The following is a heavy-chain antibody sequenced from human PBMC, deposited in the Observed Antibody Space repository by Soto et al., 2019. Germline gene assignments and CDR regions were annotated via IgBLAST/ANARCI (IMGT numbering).Heavy chain of an antibody. Sequence: QVQLQQWGAGLLKPSETLSLTCAVYGGSFSGYYWSWIRQPPGKGLEWIGEINHSGSTNYNPSLKSRVTISVDTSKNQFSLKLSSVTAADTAVYHCARADYYDSSGNFDYWGQGTLVTVSS. J-gene: IGHJ4*02. CDR2: INHSGST. CDR1: GGSFSGYY. D-gene: IGHD3-22*01. V-gene: IGHV4-34*01. CDR3: ARADYYDSSGNFDY.